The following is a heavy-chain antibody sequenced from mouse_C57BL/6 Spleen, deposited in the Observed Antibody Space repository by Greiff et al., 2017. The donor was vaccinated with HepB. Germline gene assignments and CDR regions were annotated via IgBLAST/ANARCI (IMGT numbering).Heavy chain of an antibody. CDR2: IYPGDGDT. D-gene: IGHD2-4*01. CDR3: AREGLRRNYLDY. V-gene: IGHV1-80*01. Sequence: VKLMESGAELVKPGASVKISCKASGYAFSSYWMNWVKQRPGKGLEWIGQIYPGDGDTNYNGKFKGKATLTADKSSSTAYMQLSSLTSEDSAVYFCAREGLRRNYLDYWGQGTTLTVSS. CDR1: GYAFSSYW. J-gene: IGHJ2*01.